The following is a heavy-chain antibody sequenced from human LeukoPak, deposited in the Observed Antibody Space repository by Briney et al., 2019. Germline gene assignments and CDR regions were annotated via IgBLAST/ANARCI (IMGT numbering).Heavy chain of an antibody. D-gene: IGHD5-24*01. CDR1: GGSISSSSYY. CDR3: ARVDGYTYYYYYYMDV. CDR2: IYYSGST. J-gene: IGHJ6*03. Sequence: SETLSLTCTVSGGSISSSSYYWGWLRQPPGKGLEWIGSIYYSGSTYYNPSLKSRVTISVDTSKNQFSLKLSSVTAADTAVYYCARVDGYTYYYYYYMDVWGKGTTVTVSS. V-gene: IGHV4-39*07.